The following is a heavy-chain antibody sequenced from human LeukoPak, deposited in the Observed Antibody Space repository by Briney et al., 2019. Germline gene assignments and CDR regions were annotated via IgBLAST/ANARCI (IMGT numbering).Heavy chain of an antibody. CDR3: AREGDDFWSGYLNWFDP. CDR2: IKQDGSEK. J-gene: IGHJ5*02. CDR1: GFTFSSYW. Sequence: GGSLRLSCVASGFTFSSYWMSWVRQAPGKGLEWVANIKQDGSEKYYVDSVKGRFTISRDNAKNSLYLQMNSLRAEDTAVYYCAREGDDFWSGYLNWFDPWGQGTLVTVSS. V-gene: IGHV3-7*01. D-gene: IGHD3-3*01.